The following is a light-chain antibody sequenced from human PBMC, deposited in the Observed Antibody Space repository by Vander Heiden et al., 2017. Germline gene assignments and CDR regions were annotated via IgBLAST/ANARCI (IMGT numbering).Light chain of an antibody. J-gene: IGKJ1*01. V-gene: IGKV3-15*01. CDR1: QGVSSN. CDR2: GAS. Sequence: EIVMTQSPATLSVSPGERAPLSCRASQGVSSNLAWYQQKPGQAPRLLIYGASTRATGIPARFSGSGSGTEFTLTISSLQSEDFAVYYCQQYNNWPPRTFGQGTKVEIK. CDR3: QQYNNWPPRT.